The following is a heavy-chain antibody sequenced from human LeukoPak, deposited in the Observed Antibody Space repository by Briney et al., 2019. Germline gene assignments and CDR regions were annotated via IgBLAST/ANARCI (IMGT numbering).Heavy chain of an antibody. CDR2: IKRDGSEK. J-gene: IGHJ4*02. Sequence: GGSLRLSCAASGFTFSSYWMSWVRQAPGKGLEWVANIKRDGSEKYYVDSVKGRFTISRDNAKNSLYLQMNSLRVEDTAVYYCARDLDYDFRSGYYHYWGRGHLATVSS. CDR1: GFTFSSYW. D-gene: IGHD3-3*01. V-gene: IGHV3-7*01. CDR3: ARDLDYDFRSGYYHY.